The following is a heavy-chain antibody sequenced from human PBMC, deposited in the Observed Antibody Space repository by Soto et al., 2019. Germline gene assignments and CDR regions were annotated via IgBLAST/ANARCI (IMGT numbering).Heavy chain of an antibody. CDR3: ARDPTSGYCSSTSCYNYYYYYMDV. V-gene: IGHV3-33*08. CDR1: GFTFSSYG. J-gene: IGHJ6*03. Sequence: GGSLRLSCAASGFTFSSYGMHWVRQAPGKGLEWVAVIWYDRSNKYYADSVKGRFTISRDNSKNTLYLQMNSLRAEDTAVYYCARDPTSGYCSSTSCYNYYYYYMDVWGKGTTVTVSS. CDR2: IWYDRSNK. D-gene: IGHD2-2*02.